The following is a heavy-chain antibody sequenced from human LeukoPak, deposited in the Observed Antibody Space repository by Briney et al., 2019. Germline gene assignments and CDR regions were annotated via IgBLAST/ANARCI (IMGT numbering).Heavy chain of an antibody. CDR2: IYYSGST. Sequence: SETLSLTCAVYGGSFSGYYWSWIRQPPGKGLEWIGYIYYSGSTNYNPSLKSRVTISVDTSKNQFSLKLSSVTAADTAVYYCARVTSYYDFWSGYYTNPYYYGMDVWGQGTTVTVSS. CDR3: ARVTSYYDFWSGYYTNPYYYGMDV. J-gene: IGHJ6*02. CDR1: GGSFSGYY. D-gene: IGHD3-3*01. V-gene: IGHV4-59*08.